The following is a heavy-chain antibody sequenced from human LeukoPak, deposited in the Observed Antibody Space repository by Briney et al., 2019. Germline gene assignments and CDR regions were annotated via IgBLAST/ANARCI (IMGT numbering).Heavy chain of an antibody. CDR3: ARLSQYSSSWFY. CDR2: IYYSGST. D-gene: IGHD6-13*01. CDR1: GGSISSSSYY. J-gene: IGHJ4*02. V-gene: IGHV4-39*01. Sequence: SETLSLTCTVSGGSISSSSYYWGWIRQSPGKGLEWIGSIYYSGSTYYNPSLKSRVIISVDTSKNQFSLKLSSVTAADTAVYYCARLSQYSSSWFYWGQGTLVTVSS.